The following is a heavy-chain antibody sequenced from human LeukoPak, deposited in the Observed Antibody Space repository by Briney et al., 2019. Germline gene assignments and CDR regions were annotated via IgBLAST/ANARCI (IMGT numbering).Heavy chain of an antibody. V-gene: IGHV1-3*01. J-gene: IGHJ5*02. Sequence: ASVKGSCKASGYTFTSYAMHWVRQAPGQRLEWMGWINAGNGNTKYSQKFQGRVTITRDTSASTAYMELSSLRSEDTAVYYCARDANGRYDYVWGSYRHSGESGWFDPWGQGTLVTVSS. CDR1: GYTFTSYA. CDR2: INAGNGNT. CDR3: ARDANGRYDYVWGSYRHSGESGWFDP. D-gene: IGHD3-16*02.